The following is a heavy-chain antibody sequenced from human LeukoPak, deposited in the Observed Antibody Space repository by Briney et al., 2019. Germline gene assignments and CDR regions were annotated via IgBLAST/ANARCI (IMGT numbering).Heavy chain of an antibody. CDR3: ARGVAVAGTTWYFDL. J-gene: IGHJ2*01. CDR2: INHSGST. CDR1: GGSLSGYY. D-gene: IGHD6-19*01. Sequence: SETLSLTCAVYGGSLSGYYWSWIRQPPGKGLEWIGEINHSGSTNYNPSLKSRVTISVDTSKNQFSLKLSSVTAADTAVYYCARGVAVAGTTWYFDLWGRGTLVTVSS. V-gene: IGHV4-34*01.